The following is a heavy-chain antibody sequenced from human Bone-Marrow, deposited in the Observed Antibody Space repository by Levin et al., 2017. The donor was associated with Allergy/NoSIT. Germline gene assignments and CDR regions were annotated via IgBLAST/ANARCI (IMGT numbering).Heavy chain of an antibody. Sequence: RTSETLSLTCSVSGGSFKSYYWNWIRQSPGKGLEWIGNIFYSGSTSYNSSLKSRVTISVDTSKNQFSLKLSSVTAADTAIYYCAREDHRYYSGSGGLVGWFDPWGQGTMVAVSS. J-gene: IGHJ3*01. D-gene: IGHD3-10*01. CDR2: IFYSGST. V-gene: IGHV4-59*01. CDR1: GGSFKSYY. CDR3: AREDHRYYSGSGGLVGWFDP.